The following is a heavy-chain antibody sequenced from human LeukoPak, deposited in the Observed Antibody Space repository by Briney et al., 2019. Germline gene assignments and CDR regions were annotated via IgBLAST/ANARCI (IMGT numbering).Heavy chain of an antibody. J-gene: IGHJ4*02. CDR1: GFTFSYYW. CDR3: ARGLVRGSLTFFDY. Sequence: GWSLRLSCAASGFTFSYYWMSWVRQAPGKGLEWVANVKRDGGEKYYVDSVMGRLTIFRDNPKNSLYLQMNSLRVEDTAVYYCARGLVRGSLTFFDYWDQGILVTVSS. V-gene: IGHV3-7*01. CDR2: VKRDGGEK. D-gene: IGHD3-10*01.